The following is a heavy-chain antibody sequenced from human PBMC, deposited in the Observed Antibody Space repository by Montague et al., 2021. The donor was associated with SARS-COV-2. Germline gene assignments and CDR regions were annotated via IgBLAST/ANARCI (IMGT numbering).Heavy chain of an antibody. D-gene: IGHD3-10*01. Sequence: SKTLSLTCSVSSGSIISSGYYWGWIRQPPGKELEWIGNIYYSGTTYYNPSLQSRGTISVGTSKNHLSLRLSSVTAADTAVYFCARGMIRGVTTPFDYWGQGSQVTVSS. CDR3: ARGMIRGVTTPFDY. CDR1: SGSIISSGYY. CDR2: IYYSGTT. J-gene: IGHJ4*02. V-gene: IGHV4-39*02.